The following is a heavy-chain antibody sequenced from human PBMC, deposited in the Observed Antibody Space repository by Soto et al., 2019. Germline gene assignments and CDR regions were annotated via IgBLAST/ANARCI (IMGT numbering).Heavy chain of an antibody. V-gene: IGHV4-30-4*01. D-gene: IGHD5-12*01. CDR3: ARESRSVVATINY. CDR2: IYYSGST. Sequence: TLSLPYTVSGGTIRSGDYYWSSIRQPPGKGLEWIGYIYYSGSTYYNPSLKSRVTISVDTSKNQFSLKLSSVTAADTAVYYCARESRSVVATINYWGQGTLVTVSS. J-gene: IGHJ4*02. CDR1: GGTIRSGDYY.